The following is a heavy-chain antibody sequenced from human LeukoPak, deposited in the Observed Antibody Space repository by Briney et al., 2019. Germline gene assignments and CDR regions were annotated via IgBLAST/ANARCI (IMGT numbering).Heavy chain of an antibody. CDR2: ISSSSSYI. CDR1: GFTFSSYS. D-gene: IGHD1-1*01. V-gene: IGHV3-21*01. Sequence: GGSLRLSCAASGFTFSSYSMNWVRQAPGKGLEWVSSISSSSSYIYYADSVKGRFTISRDNAKNSLYLQMNSLRAEDTAVYYCARDLVDNWNGVLDYWGQGTLVTVSS. CDR3: ARDLVDNWNGVLDY. J-gene: IGHJ4*02.